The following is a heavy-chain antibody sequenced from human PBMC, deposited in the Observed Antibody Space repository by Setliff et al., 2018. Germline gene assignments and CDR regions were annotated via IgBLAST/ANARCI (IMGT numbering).Heavy chain of an antibody. CDR2: ISSSSSYI. Sequence: GGSLRLSCAASGFTFSSYSMNWVRQAPGKGLEWVSSISSSSSYIYYADSVKGRFTISRDNSKNTLYLQMDTLRAEDTAVYNCARNWATAQHYYYGMDVWGQGTTVTVSS. J-gene: IGHJ6*02. D-gene: IGHD2-21*02. CDR1: GFTFSSYS. CDR3: ARNWATAQHYYYGMDV. V-gene: IGHV3-21*01.